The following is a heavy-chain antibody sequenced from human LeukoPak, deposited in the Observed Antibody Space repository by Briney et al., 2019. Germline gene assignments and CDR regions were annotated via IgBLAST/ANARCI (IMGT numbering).Heavy chain of an antibody. V-gene: IGHV3-74*01. CDR2: INSDGSNT. D-gene: IGHD6-19*01. CDR3: ARAPPPRYSSGWYTLDY. J-gene: IGHJ4*02. CDR1: GFTFSSDW. Sequence: GGSLRLSCAASGFTFSSDWMHWVRQAPGKGLVWVSRINSDGSNTRYADSVKGRFTISRDNAKNTLYLQMNSLRAEDTAVYYCARAPPPRYSSGWYTLDYWGQGTLVTVSS.